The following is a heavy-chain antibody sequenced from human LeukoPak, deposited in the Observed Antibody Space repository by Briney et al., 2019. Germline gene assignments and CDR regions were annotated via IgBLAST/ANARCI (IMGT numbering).Heavy chain of an antibody. V-gene: IGHV3-48*03. J-gene: IGHJ4*02. Sequence: PGGSLRLSCAASGFTFTSFEMNWVRQAPGKGLEWVSYISSSGSTINYADSVKGRFTISRDNAKNSLYLQMNSLRDEDTAVYYCAKGKYYFDYWGQGTLVTVSS. CDR2: ISSSGSTI. CDR1: GFTFTSFE. CDR3: AKGKYYFDY.